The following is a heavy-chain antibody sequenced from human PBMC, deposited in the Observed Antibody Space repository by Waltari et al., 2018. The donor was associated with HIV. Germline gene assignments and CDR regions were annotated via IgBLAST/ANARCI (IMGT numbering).Heavy chain of an antibody. Sequence: QVQLVESGGGVVQPGRSLRLSCAASGFTFSSYGMHWVRQAPGKGLEWVAVIWYDGSNKYYADSVKGRFTISRDNSKNTLYLQMNSLRAEDTAVYYCARVLAMALGYYYGMDVWGQGTTVTVSS. V-gene: IGHV3-33*01. J-gene: IGHJ6*02. CDR3: ARVLAMALGYYYGMDV. D-gene: IGHD3-3*01. CDR2: IWYDGSNK. CDR1: GFTFSSYG.